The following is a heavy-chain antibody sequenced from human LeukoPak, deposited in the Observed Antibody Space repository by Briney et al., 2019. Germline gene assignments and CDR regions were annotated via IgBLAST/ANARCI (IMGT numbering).Heavy chain of an antibody. CDR1: GFTFSNAW. J-gene: IGHJ4*02. V-gene: IGHV3-15*01. Sequence: GGSLRLSCAASGFTFSNAWMSWVRQAPGKGLEWVGRIKSKAYGGTTEYAASVKGRFTISRDDSKSIAYLQMNSLKTEDTAVYYCTRERYHGSGPDYWGQGTLVTVSS. CDR2: IKSKAYGGTT. CDR3: TRERYHGSGPDY. D-gene: IGHD2-2*01.